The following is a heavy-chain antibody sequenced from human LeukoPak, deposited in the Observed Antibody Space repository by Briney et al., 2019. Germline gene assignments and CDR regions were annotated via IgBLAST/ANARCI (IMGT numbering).Heavy chain of an antibody. CDR1: GGSISSSNYL. J-gene: IGHJ6*03. CDR3: ARPYYYYYYRDV. Sequence: SETLSLTCTVSGGSISSSNYLWGWIRQPPGKGLEWIGNVYYSGSTYYNPSLKSRVTISVDTSKNQFSLKLSSVTAADTAVYYCARPYYYYYYRDVGGKGTTVPVSS. CDR2: VYYSGST. V-gene: IGHV4-39*07.